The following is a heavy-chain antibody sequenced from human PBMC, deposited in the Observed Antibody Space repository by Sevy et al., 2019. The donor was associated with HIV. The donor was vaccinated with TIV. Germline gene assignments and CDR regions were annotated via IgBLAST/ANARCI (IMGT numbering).Heavy chain of an antibody. CDR3: TRDGFYYDRSGYYNFDH. V-gene: IGHV3-74*01. CDR1: GFTFGSYW. Sequence: GGSLRLSCAASGFTFGSYWMHWVRQAPGKGLMWVSRINSDETSTRYADSVKGRFTVSRDNAKNALYLQMNSLRVEDTATYYCTRDGFYYDRSGYYNFDHWCQGSLVTVSS. D-gene: IGHD3-22*01. J-gene: IGHJ4*02. CDR2: INSDETST.